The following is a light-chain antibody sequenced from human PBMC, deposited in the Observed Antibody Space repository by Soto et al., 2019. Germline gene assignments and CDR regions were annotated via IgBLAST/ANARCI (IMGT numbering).Light chain of an antibody. CDR1: SSNIGNNA. V-gene: IGLV1-44*01. CDR3: AAWGDNLNGWV. J-gene: IGLJ3*02. Sequence: QSVLTQPPSASGTPGQRVTISCSGSSSNIGNNAVNWYQQFPGTAPKLLIYDNIQRPSGVPDRFSGSKSCTSASLAISGLQSEDEADDYWAAWGDNLNGWVFGGGTKLTVL. CDR2: DNI.